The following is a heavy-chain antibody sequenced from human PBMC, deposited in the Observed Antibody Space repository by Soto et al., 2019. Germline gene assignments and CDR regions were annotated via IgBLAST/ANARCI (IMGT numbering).Heavy chain of an antibody. CDR2: IYSGGTT. CDR1: ALTTSKNY. CDR3: ARGGSGSDWDYYGMDV. V-gene: IGHV3-66*01. J-gene: IGHJ6*02. Sequence: EVQLVESGGGLVQSGGSLRLSCAGSALTTSKNYMSRVRQPPGKGLEWVSVIYSGGTTYYADSVKDRFSISRDNSKSTLYLQMDNLRAGDTAVYYCARGGSGSDWDYYGMDVWGQGTTVTVSS. D-gene: IGHD3-10*01.